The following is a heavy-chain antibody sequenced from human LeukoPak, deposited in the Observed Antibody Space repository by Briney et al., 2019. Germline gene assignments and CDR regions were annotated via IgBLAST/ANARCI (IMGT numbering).Heavy chain of an antibody. CDR2: IYTSGST. CDR3: ARMREGSGSYFPFDP. D-gene: IGHD3-10*01. CDR1: GGSISSYY. Sequence: SETLSLTCTVSGGSISSYYWSWIRQPAGKGLEWIGRIYTSGSTNYNPSLKSRVTMSVDTSKNQFSLKLSSVTAADTAVYYCARMREGSGSYFPFDPWGQGTLVTVSS. J-gene: IGHJ5*02. V-gene: IGHV4-4*07.